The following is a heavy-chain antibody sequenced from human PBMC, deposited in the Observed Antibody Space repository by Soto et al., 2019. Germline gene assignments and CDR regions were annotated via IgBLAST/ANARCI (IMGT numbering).Heavy chain of an antibody. V-gene: IGHV4-4*02. J-gene: IGHJ4*02. CDR2: IYHSGST. CDR1: GGSISSSNW. Sequence: QVQLQESGPGLVKPSGTLSLTCAVSGGSISSSNWWSWVRQPPGKGLEWIGEIYHSGSTNYNPSLKSRVTISVDKSKNQFSLKLSSVTAADTAVYYCARGVGSLLGELSSADRRFDYWGQGTLVTVSS. D-gene: IGHD3-16*02. CDR3: ARGVGSLLGELSSADRRFDY.